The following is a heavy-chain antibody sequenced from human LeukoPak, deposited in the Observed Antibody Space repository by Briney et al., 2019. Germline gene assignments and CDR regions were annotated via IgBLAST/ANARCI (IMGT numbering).Heavy chain of an antibody. J-gene: IGHJ4*02. CDR2: INPHSGAT. V-gene: IGHV1-2*02. CDR1: GYPFIGYY. CDR3: ARAIFYDIEF. D-gene: IGHD3-22*01. Sequence: GASVKVSCQTSGYPFIGYYIHWVRQAPGQGFEWMGWINPHSGATHYAQKFQGRVTMTRDTPINTAYMELSGLKSADTAVYFCARAIFYDIEFWGQGTLVTVSS.